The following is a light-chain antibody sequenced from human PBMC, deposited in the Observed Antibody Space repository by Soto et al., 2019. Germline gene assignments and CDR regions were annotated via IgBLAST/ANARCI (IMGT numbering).Light chain of an antibody. J-gene: IGKJ1*01. Sequence: DIQMTQSPSNLSGTVGDRVTITCRASQSVNKWLAWFQQKPGKVPKLLIFDASTLQTGVPSRFGGGGSGTEFTLTISGLQPDDFATYYCQQYNSYSPWPFGPGSKVAIK. CDR3: QQYNSYSPWP. CDR2: DAS. V-gene: IGKV1-5*01. CDR1: QSVNKW.